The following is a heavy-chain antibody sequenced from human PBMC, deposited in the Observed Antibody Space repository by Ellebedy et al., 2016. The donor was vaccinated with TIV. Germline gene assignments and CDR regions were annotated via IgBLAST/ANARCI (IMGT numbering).Heavy chain of an antibody. CDR3: ARTPTQGRIGSHPNFDS. CDR2: IYHTGST. J-gene: IGHJ4*02. D-gene: IGHD1-26*01. Sequence: MPGGSLRLSCTVSGGSISKYYWSWIRQPPGKGLEWIGYIYHTGSTNYSPSLKSRVTMSVDTSKNQLSLKLTSVTAADTAVYYCARTPTQGRIGSHPNFDSWGQGTLVIVSS. V-gene: IGHV4-59*01. CDR1: GGSISKYY.